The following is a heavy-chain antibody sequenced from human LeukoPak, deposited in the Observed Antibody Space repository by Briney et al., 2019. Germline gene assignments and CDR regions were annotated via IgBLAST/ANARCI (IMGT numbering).Heavy chain of an antibody. V-gene: IGHV3-7*05. Sequence: GGSLRLSCAASGFTLSSNWMSWVRQAPGKGLEWVANIKQDGSEIHYVDSVKGRFTISRGNAKNSLYLQMNSLRVEDTAVYYCARVDSGYSGYFQDWGQGTLVTVSS. CDR3: ARVDSGYSGYFQD. J-gene: IGHJ1*01. CDR2: IKQDGSEI. CDR1: GFTLSSNW. D-gene: IGHD3-22*01.